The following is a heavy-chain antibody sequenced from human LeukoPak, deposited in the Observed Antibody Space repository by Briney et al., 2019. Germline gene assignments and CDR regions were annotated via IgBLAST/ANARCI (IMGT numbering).Heavy chain of an antibody. V-gene: IGHV3-53*01. Sequence: TGGSLRLSCAASGFTVSSNYMSWVRQAPGKGLEWVSVIYSGGSTYYADSVKGRFTISRDNSKNTLYLQMNSLRAEDTAVYYCAKTWAYCGGDCLHYGMDVWGQGTTVTVSS. CDR3: AKTWAYCGGDCLHYGMDV. CDR1: GFTVSSNY. CDR2: IYSGGST. D-gene: IGHD2-21*02. J-gene: IGHJ6*02.